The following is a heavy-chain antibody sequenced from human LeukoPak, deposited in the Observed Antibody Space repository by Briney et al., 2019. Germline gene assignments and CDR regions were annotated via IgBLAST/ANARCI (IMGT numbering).Heavy chain of an antibody. D-gene: IGHD3-10*01. Sequence: SETLSLTCTVSGASLSDYYLSGIRQPPGKRLEGIAYMYYSGIPNYSRSLKSRVTMSADKSNNQVSLTLTSVTAADTAVYYCAAHHGRGEAFDYWGRGTLVTVSS. V-gene: IGHV4-59*03. CDR1: GASLSDYY. CDR2: MYYSGIP. J-gene: IGHJ4*02. CDR3: AAHHGRGEAFDY.